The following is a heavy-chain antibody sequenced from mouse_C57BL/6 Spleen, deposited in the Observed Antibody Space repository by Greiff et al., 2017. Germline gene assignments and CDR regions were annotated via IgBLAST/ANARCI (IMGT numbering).Heavy chain of an antibody. Sequence: EVKVVESGEGLVKPGGSLKLSCAASGFTFSSYAMSWVRQTPEKRLEWVAYISSGGDYIYYADTVKGRFTISRDNARNTLFLQMSSLKSEDTAMYYGTRVRDWDDDAIDYWGQGTSVTVSS. J-gene: IGHJ4*01. V-gene: IGHV5-9-1*02. CDR2: ISSGGDYI. CDR1: GFTFSSYA. CDR3: TRVRDWDDDAIDY. D-gene: IGHD4-1*01.